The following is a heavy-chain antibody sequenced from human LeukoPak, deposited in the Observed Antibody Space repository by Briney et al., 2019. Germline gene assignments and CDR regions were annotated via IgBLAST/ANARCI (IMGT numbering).Heavy chain of an antibody. J-gene: IGHJ4*02. V-gene: IGHV4-34*01. Sequence: SETLFLTCAVDVGSFSGYFWCWIREPPGGGLEWIGEIDHSGSTNYTPSVKSRFTISVDTSKNQFSLKLSSVTAADTAVYYCARGAVVPAALDYWGQGTLVTVSS. D-gene: IGHD2-2*01. CDR1: VGSFSGYF. CDR2: IDHSGST. CDR3: ARGAVVPAALDY.